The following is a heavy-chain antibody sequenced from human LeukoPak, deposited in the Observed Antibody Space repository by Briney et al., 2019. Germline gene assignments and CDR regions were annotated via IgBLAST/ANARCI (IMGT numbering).Heavy chain of an antibody. CDR3: AKEASYCTNGVCYSRIFDT. CDR1: GFTFSSYA. D-gene: IGHD2-8*01. Sequence: GGSLGLSCAASGFTFSSYAMSWVRQAPGKGLEWVSATSGSGGSTFYADSVKGRFTMSRDNSKNTLYLQMNSLRAEDTAVYYCAKEASYCTNGVCYSRIFDTWGQGTLVTVSS. V-gene: IGHV3-23*01. CDR2: TSGSGGST. J-gene: IGHJ5*02.